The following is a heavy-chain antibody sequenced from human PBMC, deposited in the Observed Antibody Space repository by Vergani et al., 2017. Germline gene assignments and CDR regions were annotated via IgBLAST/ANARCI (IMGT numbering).Heavy chain of an antibody. CDR3: ASGPRPRPFDY. CDR2: INSDGSST. CDR1: GFTFSSYW. Sequence: EVQLVESGGGLVQPGGSLRLSCAASGFTFSSYWMHWVRQAPGKGLVWVSRINSDGSSTSYADSVKGRFTISRDDAKNTLYLQMNSLRAEDTAVYYCASGPRPRPFDYWGQGTLVTVSS. J-gene: IGHJ4*02. V-gene: IGHV3-74*01.